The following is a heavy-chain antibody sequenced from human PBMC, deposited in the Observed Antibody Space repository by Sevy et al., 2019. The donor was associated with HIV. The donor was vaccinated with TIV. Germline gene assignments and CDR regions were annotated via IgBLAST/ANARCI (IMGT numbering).Heavy chain of an antibody. CDR3: ARAYSNYYYAMDV. J-gene: IGHJ6*02. D-gene: IGHD4-4*01. Sequence: SETLSLTCTVSGTSISGYYWSWIWQPPGKGLEWIGYIYYSGRSDYNPSLKSRVTISEDTSKNQFSLKLSSVTAADTAVYYCARAYSNYYYAMDVWGQGTTVTVSS. CDR2: IYYSGRS. CDR1: GTSISGYY. V-gene: IGHV4-59*01.